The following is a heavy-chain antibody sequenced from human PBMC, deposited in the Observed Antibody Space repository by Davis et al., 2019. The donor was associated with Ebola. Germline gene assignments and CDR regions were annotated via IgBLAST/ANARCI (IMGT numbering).Heavy chain of an antibody. CDR3: AKADPQQYFDY. CDR2: ISSSGSTI. J-gene: IGHJ4*02. Sequence: GESLKISCAASGFTVSSNYMSWVRQAPGKGLEWVSYISSSGSTIYYADSVKGQFTISRDYSKNTLSLQMNSLRAEDTAVYYCAKADPQQYFDYWGQGTLVTVSS. CDR1: GFTVSSNY. V-gene: IGHV3-48*01.